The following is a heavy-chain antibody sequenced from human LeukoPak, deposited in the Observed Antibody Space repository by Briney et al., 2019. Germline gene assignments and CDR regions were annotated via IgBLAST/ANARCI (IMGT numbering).Heavy chain of an antibody. CDR1: GGSISSGGYY. D-gene: IGHD3-3*01. Sequence: PSQTLSLTCTVSGGSISSGGYYWSWIRQPPGKGLQWIGYIYHSGSTYYNPSLKSRVTISVDRSKNQFSLKLSSVTAADTAVYYCARDSTIFGVGYHDYWGQGTLVTVSS. CDR3: ARDSTIFGVGYHDY. J-gene: IGHJ4*02. CDR2: IYHSGST. V-gene: IGHV4-30-2*01.